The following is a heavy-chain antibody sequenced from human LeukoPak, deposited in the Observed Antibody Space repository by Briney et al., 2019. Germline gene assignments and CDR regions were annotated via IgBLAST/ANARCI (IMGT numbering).Heavy chain of an antibody. D-gene: IGHD5-12*01. CDR2: ISSSSSYI. CDR1: GFTFSDYY. CDR3: ARVKEASAFDI. Sequence: RAGGSLRLSCAASGFTFSDYYMSWIRQAPGKGLEWVSSISSSSSYIYYADSVKGRFTISRDNAKNSLYLQMNSLRAEDTAVYYCARVKEASAFDIWGQGTMITVSS. V-gene: IGHV3-11*06. J-gene: IGHJ3*02.